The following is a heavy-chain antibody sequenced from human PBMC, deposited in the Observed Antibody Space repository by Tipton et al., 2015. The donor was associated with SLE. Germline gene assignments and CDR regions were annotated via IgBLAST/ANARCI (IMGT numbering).Heavy chain of an antibody. CDR3: ARPKGDLDAFDI. CDR2: IDPSDSYT. V-gene: IGHV5-10-1*01. J-gene: IGHJ3*02. D-gene: IGHD3-16*01. Sequence: VQSGPEVKKPGESLRISCKGSGYSFTSYWISWVRQMPGKGLEWMGRIDPSDSYTNYSPSFQGHVTISADKSISTAYLQWSSLKASDTAMHYCARPKGDLDAFDIWGQGTMVTVSS. CDR1: GYSFTSYW.